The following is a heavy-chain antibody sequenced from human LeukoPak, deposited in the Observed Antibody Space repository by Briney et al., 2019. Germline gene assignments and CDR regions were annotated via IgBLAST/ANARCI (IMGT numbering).Heavy chain of an antibody. D-gene: IGHD2-15*01. Sequence: GTSVKVSCKAPGFTFTSSAMQWVRQARGQRLEWIGWIVVGSGNTNYAQKFQERVTITRDMSTSTAYMELSSLRSEDTAVYYCAAMYCSGGSCYGEFDPWGQGTLVTVSS. V-gene: IGHV1-58*02. J-gene: IGHJ5*02. CDR1: GFTFTSSA. CDR2: IVVGSGNT. CDR3: AAMYCSGGSCYGEFDP.